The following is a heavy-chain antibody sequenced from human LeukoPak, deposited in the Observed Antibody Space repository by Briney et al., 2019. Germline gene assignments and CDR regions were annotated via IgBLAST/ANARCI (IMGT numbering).Heavy chain of an antibody. CDR2: IYYSGST. V-gene: IGHV4-61*01. J-gene: IGHJ3*02. Sequence: KPSETLSLTCTVSGGSVSSGSYYWSWIRQPPGKGLEWIGYIYYSGSTNYNPSLKSRVTISVDTSKNQFSLKLSSVTAADTAVYYCAMAYYYDSSGYYGTDAFDIWGQGTMVTGSS. CDR1: GGSVSSGSYY. D-gene: IGHD3-22*01. CDR3: AMAYYYDSSGYYGTDAFDI.